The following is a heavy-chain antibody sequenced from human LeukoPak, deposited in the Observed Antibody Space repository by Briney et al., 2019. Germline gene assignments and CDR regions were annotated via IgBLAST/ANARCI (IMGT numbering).Heavy chain of an antibody. CDR2: ISGSGGST. J-gene: IGHJ4*02. D-gene: IGHD1-26*01. CDR1: GFTFSSYA. V-gene: IGHV3-23*01. CDR3: AKEGELLPRY. Sequence: GGSLSLSCAASGFTFSSYAMSWVRQAPGKGLEWVSAISGSGGSTYYAGSVKGRFTISTDNSKNTLYLQMNSLRAEATAVYYCAKEGELLPRYWGQGTLVTVSS.